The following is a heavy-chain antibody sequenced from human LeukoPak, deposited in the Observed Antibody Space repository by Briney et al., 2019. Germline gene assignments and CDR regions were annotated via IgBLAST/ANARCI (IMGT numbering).Heavy chain of an antibody. Sequence: SETLSLTCTVSGGSISNYYWNWVRQPPGKGLEWIGYIYYSGSTNYNPSLKSRVTISVDTSKNQFSLKLSSVTAADTAVYYCARENPVIVGASYFDYWGQGTLVTVSS. CDR3: ARENPVIVGASYFDY. J-gene: IGHJ4*02. CDR1: GGSISNYY. CDR2: IYYSGST. D-gene: IGHD1-26*01. V-gene: IGHV4-59*01.